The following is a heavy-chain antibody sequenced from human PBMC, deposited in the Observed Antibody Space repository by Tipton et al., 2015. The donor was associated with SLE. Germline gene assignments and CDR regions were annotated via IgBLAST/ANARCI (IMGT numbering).Heavy chain of an antibody. CDR3: ARGGAFWSGPTSYYYFFYYMDV. CDR2: IYYSGRT. V-gene: IGHV4-39*07. Sequence: TLSLTCTVSGGSISDSDDYWAWIRQPPGKGLEWIGSIYYSGRTYYTPSLRSRVTISVDTSKEQFSLRLTSVTAADTAVYYCARGGAFWSGPTSYYYFFYYMDVWGKGTTVTVSS. J-gene: IGHJ6*03. CDR1: GGSISDSDDY. D-gene: IGHD3-3*01.